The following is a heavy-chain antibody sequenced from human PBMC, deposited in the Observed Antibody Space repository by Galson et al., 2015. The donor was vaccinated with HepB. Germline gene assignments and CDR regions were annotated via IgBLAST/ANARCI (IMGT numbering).Heavy chain of an antibody. CDR2: IIPIFGTA. J-gene: IGHJ5*02. D-gene: IGHD2-15*01. CDR1: GGTFSSYA. Sequence: SVKVSCKASGGTFSSYAISWVRQAPGQGLEWMGGIIPIFGTANYAQKFQGRVTITADESTSTAYMELSSLRSEDTAVYHCAGEVGGMNWFDPWGQGTLVTVSS. V-gene: IGHV1-69*13. CDR3: AGEVGGMNWFDP.